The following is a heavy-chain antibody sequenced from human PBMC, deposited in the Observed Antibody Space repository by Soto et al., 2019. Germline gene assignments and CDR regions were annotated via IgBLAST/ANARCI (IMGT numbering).Heavy chain of an antibody. J-gene: IGHJ4*02. V-gene: IGHV1-18*01. CDR1: GYTFTSYG. CDR3: ARSPYYDILTEFDY. Sequence: ASVKVSCKASGYTFTSYGISWVRQAPGQGLEWMGWISAYNGNTNYAQKLQGRVTMTTDTSTSTAYMELRSLRSDDTAVYYCARSPYYDILTEFDYWGQGTLVTVSS. CDR2: ISAYNGNT. D-gene: IGHD3-9*01.